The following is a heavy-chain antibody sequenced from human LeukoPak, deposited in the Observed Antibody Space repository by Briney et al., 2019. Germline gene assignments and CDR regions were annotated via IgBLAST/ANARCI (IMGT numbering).Heavy chain of an antibody. CDR1: GFSFSSYE. J-gene: IGHJ3*02. Sequence: PGGSLRLSCAASGFSFSSYEMSWVRHAQGKGLEWVSYISTSGSTKYSADSVKGRLPISRDNAKNSLYLQMNSLRAEDTAVYYCARDRDPGYNDSSGYRRVNAFDIWGQGTMVTVSS. CDR3: ARDRDPGYNDSSGYRRVNAFDI. D-gene: IGHD3-22*01. CDR2: ISTSGSTK. V-gene: IGHV3-48*03.